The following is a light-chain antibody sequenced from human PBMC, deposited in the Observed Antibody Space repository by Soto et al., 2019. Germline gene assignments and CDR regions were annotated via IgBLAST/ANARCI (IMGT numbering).Light chain of an antibody. Sequence: MVFTKSPGTLSLSPAERATLSCRASQSVSSSSLAWYQQNPGQAPRRLIYEASSRATGIPDRFSGSGSGTDFTLTISRLEPEDFAVYYCQQYRTFGQGTKVDIK. V-gene: IGKV3-20*01. CDR2: EAS. J-gene: IGKJ1*01. CDR3: QQYRT. CDR1: QSVSSSS.